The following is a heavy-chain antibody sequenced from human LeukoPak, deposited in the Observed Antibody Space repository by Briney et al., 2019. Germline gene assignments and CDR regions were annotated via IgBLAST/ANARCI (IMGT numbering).Heavy chain of an antibody. Sequence: GESLKISCKGSGYILTSYWISWVRQLPGKGLEWMGRIDPSVSYTNYSPSFQRHVTISADKSISTAYLQWSSLKASDTAMYYCATQGGAGSGSYHDYWGQGTLVTVSS. CDR2: IDPSVSYT. CDR1: GYILTSYW. J-gene: IGHJ4*02. D-gene: IGHD3-10*01. CDR3: ATQGGAGSGSYHDY. V-gene: IGHV5-10-1*01.